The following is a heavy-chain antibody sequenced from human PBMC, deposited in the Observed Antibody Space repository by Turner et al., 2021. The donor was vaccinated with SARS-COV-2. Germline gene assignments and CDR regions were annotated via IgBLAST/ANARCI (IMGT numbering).Heavy chain of an antibody. Sequence: QVQLQQWGAGLLKPSETLSLTCGVYGGTISSSTYHWGWIRQPPGKGLEWIGSIYYSGTTYYNPSLNSRVTISVDTSKNQFSLKLTSVTAIDTAVYYCARRRGRDGYTRNWYFDLWGRGTLVTVSS. CDR3: ARRRGRDGYTRNWYFDL. J-gene: IGHJ2*01. CDR2: IYYSGTT. V-gene: IGHV4-39*01. D-gene: IGHD2-2*02. CDR1: GGTISSSTYH.